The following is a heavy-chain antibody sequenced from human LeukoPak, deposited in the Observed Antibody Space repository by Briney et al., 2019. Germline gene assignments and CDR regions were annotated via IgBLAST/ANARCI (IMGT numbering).Heavy chain of an antibody. V-gene: IGHV5-51*01. D-gene: IGHD5-24*01. J-gene: IGHJ4*02. CDR2: IYPADSDT. CDR3: ARRRGDGYNSPFDY. Sequence: GESLKISCKGSGYSFTSYWIDWGRQMPGQGLEWMGMIYPADSDTKYSPSFQGQVTISADKSINTAYLQLSTLKASDTATYYCARRRGDGYNSPFDYWGQGTLVTVPS. CDR1: GYSFTSYW.